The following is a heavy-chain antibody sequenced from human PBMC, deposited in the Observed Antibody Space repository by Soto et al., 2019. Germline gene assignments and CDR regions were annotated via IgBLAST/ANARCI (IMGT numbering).Heavy chain of an antibody. D-gene: IGHD5-18*01. J-gene: IGHJ4*02. CDR1: GGSINNDNYY. CDR3: ARGPSGYKVDY. CDR2: IYNIGST. Sequence: QVQLQESGPGLVEPSQTLSLTCTVSGGSINNDNYYWSWIRQPPGKGLEWIGHIYNIGSTYSIPSLKSRAILSIVTSNKQFSLKLTSVAAAYTAVYYCARGPSGYKVDYWGQGTLVTVSS. V-gene: IGHV4-30-4*01.